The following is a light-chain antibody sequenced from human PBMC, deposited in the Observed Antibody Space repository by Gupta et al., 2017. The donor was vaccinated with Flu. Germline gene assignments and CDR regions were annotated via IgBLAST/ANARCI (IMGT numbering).Light chain of an antibody. CDR1: NVGSIS. Sequence: SIVLAQPPSVPAAPGQTARITCGGDNVGSISVHWYQQKPGQAPVLLIYDDTERPSGSTERFSGSNSGNTATLTISRVGAGDEADYYCQVWDASHDCPIFGGGIKLTVL. J-gene: IGLJ2*01. CDR2: DDT. V-gene: IGLV3-21*02. CDR3: QVWDASHDCPI.